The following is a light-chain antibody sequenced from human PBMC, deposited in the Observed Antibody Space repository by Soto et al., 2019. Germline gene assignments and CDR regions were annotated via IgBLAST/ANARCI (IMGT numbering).Light chain of an antibody. J-gene: IGKJ1*01. Sequence: DIQMTQSPSSLSASVGDRVTITCRASQSIDNFLNWYQQKPGKAPKRLIYAASNLQRGDPSRFSGSGSGTDLSLTISSLQPEDFESYDGQQSYTTPRTFGQGTNVEIK. CDR3: QQSYTTPRT. CDR1: QSIDNF. V-gene: IGKV1-39*01. CDR2: AAS.